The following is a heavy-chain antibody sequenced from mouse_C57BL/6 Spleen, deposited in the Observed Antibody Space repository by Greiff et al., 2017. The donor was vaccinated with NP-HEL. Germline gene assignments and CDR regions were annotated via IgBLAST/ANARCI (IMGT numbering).Heavy chain of an antibody. D-gene: IGHD2-3*01. Sequence: QVQLQQPGAELVRPGSSVKLSCKASGYTFTSYWMHWVKQRPIQGLEWIGNIDPSDSETHYNQKFKDKATLTVDKSSSTAYMQLGSLTSEDSAVYYCARGDGPWFAYWGQGTLVTVSA. J-gene: IGHJ3*01. CDR3: ARGDGPWFAY. CDR2: IDPSDSET. V-gene: IGHV1-52*01. CDR1: GYTFTSYW.